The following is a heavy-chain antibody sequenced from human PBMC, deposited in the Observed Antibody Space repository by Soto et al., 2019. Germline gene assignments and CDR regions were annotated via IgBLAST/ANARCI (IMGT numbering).Heavy chain of an antibody. CDR3: ARDVGFDYVN. CDR2: TKEEGREI. D-gene: IGHD3-16*01. CDR1: GFSIAGNW. J-gene: IGHJ4*02. Sequence: EVQLVESGGGLVQPGGSLRISGAVSGFSIAGNWWSGVRQAPGKGLEWVATTKEEGREIYYVDSVRGRFTISRDNAENSLYLQMNSLSAEDTAVYFCARDVGFDYVNWGQGTLVTVSS. V-gene: IGHV3-7*01.